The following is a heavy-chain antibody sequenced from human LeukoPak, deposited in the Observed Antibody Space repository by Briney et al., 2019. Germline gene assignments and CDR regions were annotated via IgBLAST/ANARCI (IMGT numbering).Heavy chain of an antibody. J-gene: IGHJ4*02. CDR3: ASSNFGELLFSLDY. CDR2: IYYSGST. CDR1: GGSISSYY. Sequence: NPSETLSLTCTVSGGSISSYYWSWIRQPPGKGLEWIGYIYYSGSTNYNPSLKSRVTISVDTSKNQFSLKLSSVTAADTAVYYCASSNFGELLFSLDYWGQGTLVTVSS. V-gene: IGHV4-59*01. D-gene: IGHD3-10*01.